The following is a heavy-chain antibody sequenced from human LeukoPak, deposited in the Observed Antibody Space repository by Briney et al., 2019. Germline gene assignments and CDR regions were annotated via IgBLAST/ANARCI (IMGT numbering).Heavy chain of an antibody. Sequence: PGGSLRLSCAASGFTFSSYAMNWVRQAPGKGLEWVSATGSTGVSTFYADSVKGRFTVSRDNSKNTLSLQMNSLRAEATAVYYCAKDPGVVPAHYFDYWGQGILVTVSS. CDR1: GFTFSSYA. V-gene: IGHV3-23*01. D-gene: IGHD2-2*01. CDR2: TGSTGVST. CDR3: AKDPGVVPAHYFDY. J-gene: IGHJ4*02.